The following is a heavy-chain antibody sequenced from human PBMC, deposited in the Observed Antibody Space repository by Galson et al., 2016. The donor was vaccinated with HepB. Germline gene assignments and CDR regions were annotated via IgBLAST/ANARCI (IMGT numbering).Heavy chain of an antibody. CDR3: VRERYYYAPRKQFYYFDY. CDR1: GFTFSSYA. Sequence: SLRLSCAASGFTFSSYAMHWVRQAPGKALELVSDIRSNGDSTNYADSVKGRFTISRDNVKNTLYLQMSSLRAEDTAVYYCVRERYYYAPRKQFYYFDYWGQGTLVTVAS. J-gene: IGHJ4*02. CDR2: IRSNGDST. V-gene: IGHV3-64D*06. D-gene: IGHD3-10*01.